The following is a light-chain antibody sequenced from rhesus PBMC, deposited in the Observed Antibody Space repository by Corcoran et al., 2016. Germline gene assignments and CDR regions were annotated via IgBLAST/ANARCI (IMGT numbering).Light chain of an antibody. CDR2: AAS. J-gene: IGKJ4*01. V-gene: IGKV1-33*02. CDR1: QGISSW. Sequence: DIQMTQSPSSLSASVGDRVTITCQASQGISSWLAWYQQNPGKAPKLLIYAASSLPSGVPSSFSGSGSGTDFTLHISSLQPEDFATYYCQQHNSYPLTFGGGTNVEIK. CDR3: QQHNSYPLT.